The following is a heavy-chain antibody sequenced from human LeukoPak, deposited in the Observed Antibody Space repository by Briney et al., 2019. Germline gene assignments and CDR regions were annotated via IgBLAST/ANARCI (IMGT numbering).Heavy chain of an antibody. CDR2: INSDGSST. V-gene: IGHV3-74*01. D-gene: IGHD3-9*01. CDR1: GFTFSSYW. Sequence: GGSLRLSCAASGFTFSSYWMHWVRQAPGKGLVWVSRINSDGSSTSYADSAKGRFTISRDNSKNTLYLQMNSLRAEDTAVYYCAKDGESGDILTGRSYWGQGTLVTVSS. J-gene: IGHJ4*02. CDR3: AKDGESGDILTGRSY.